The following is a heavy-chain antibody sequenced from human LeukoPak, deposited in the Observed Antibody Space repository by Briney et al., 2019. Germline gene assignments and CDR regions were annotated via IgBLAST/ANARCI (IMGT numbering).Heavy chain of an antibody. CDR1: GGSISGSRSY. CDR3: ARRDYSGDNPVLDY. V-gene: IGHV4-39*01. D-gene: IGHD4-23*01. J-gene: IGHJ4*02. Sequence: SETLSLTCTVSGGSISGSRSYWGWIRQPPGKGLEWIGGVFHSGTTYYNPSLKSRLTISVDTSKNQFSLKLSSVTAADTAVYYCARRDYSGDNPVLDYWGQGTLVTVSS. CDR2: VFHSGTT.